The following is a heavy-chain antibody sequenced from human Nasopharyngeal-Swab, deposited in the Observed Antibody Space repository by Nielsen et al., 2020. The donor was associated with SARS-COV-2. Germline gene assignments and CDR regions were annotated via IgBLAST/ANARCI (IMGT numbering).Heavy chain of an antibody. CDR3: TSRNPETGSY. V-gene: IGHV3-73*01. J-gene: IGHJ4*02. Sequence: LTCAASGFTFSGSAMHWVRQASGKGLEWVGRIRSKANSYATAYAASVKGRFTISRDDSKNTAYLQMNSLKTEDTAVYYCTSRNPETGSYWGQGTLVTVSS. CDR2: IRSKANSYAT. CDR1: GFTFSGSA. D-gene: IGHD1-14*01.